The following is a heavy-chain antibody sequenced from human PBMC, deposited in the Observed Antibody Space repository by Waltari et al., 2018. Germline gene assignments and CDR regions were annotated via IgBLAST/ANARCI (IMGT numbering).Heavy chain of an antibody. CDR1: GFTVSSYW. D-gene: IGHD6-6*01. V-gene: IGHV3-74*01. Sequence: EVQLVESGGGLVQPGGSLRLSCAASGFTVSSYWVHWVRQAPGKGLVWVSRVNSEGTSTSYADSVKGRFTISRDNAKNTLYLQMNSLRAEDTAVYYCTRSTSISIAFNIWGQGTMVTVSS. J-gene: IGHJ3*02. CDR3: TRSTSISIAFNI. CDR2: VNSEGTST.